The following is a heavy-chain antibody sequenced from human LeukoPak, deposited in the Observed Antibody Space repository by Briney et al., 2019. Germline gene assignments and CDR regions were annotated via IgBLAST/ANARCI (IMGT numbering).Heavy chain of an antibody. CDR3: ARDLRGGSGSDWYNWFDS. CDR1: GGTFNNYA. Sequence: GASVKVSFKASGGTFNNYANSWVRQAPGQGLEWMGGILPIFGTANYEHKCQGRVTITADESTSTAYMELSSLRSEDTAVYYWARDLRGGSGSDWYNWFDSWGQGTLVTVSS. CDR2: ILPIFGTA. D-gene: IGHD3-10*01. J-gene: IGHJ5*01. V-gene: IGHV1-69*01.